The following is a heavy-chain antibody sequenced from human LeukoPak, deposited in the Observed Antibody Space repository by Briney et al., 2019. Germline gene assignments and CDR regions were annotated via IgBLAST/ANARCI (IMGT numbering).Heavy chain of an antibody. CDR3: ARGQGATVPQVGKNWFAP. CDR1: IDSFTNYY. V-gene: IGHV4-34*01. CDR2: VNDSGGT. J-gene: IGHJ5*02. Sequence: SDTLSLTCAVYIDSFTNYYWNWVRQTPGKGLEWIGEVNDSGGTNINPSLRSRVILSGDTSKNQFSLKLISVTAADTAVYYCARGQGATVPQVGKNWFAPWGQGTRVIVSS. D-gene: IGHD1-26*01.